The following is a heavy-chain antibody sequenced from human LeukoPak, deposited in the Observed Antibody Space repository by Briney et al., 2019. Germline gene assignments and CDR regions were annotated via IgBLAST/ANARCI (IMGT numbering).Heavy chain of an antibody. Sequence: PGGSLRLSCAASGFTFSSYWMSWVRQAPGKGLEWVANIKQDGSEKYYVDSVKGRFTISRDSAKNSLYLQMNSLRAEDTAVYYCARTHIVVVTAIPAESYWYFDLWGRGTLVTVSS. CDR1: GFTFSSYW. J-gene: IGHJ2*01. D-gene: IGHD2-21*02. CDR3: ARTHIVVVTAIPAESYWYFDL. V-gene: IGHV3-7*01. CDR2: IKQDGSEK.